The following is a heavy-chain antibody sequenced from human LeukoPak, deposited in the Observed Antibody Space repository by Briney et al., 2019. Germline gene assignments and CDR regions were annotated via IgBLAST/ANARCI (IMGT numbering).Heavy chain of an antibody. V-gene: IGHV4-39*01. CDR1: GGSISSSSYY. Sequence: PSETLSLTCTVSGGSISSSSYYWGWIRQPPGKGLEWIGSIYYSGSTYYNPSLKSRVTISVDTSKNQFSLKLSSVTAADTAVYYCARVVGARGHAFDIWGQGTMVTVSP. CDR3: ARVVGARGHAFDI. CDR2: IYYSGST. J-gene: IGHJ3*02. D-gene: IGHD1-26*01.